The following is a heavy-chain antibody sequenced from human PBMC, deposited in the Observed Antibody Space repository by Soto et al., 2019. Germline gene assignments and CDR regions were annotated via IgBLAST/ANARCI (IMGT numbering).Heavy chain of an antibody. Sequence: GGSLRLSCAASGFTFSSYAMHWVRQAPGKGLEWVAVISYDGSNKYYADSVKGRFTISRDNSKNTLYLQMNSLGAEDTAVYYCARDMARYYYDSSGYNDYYGMDVWGQGTTVTVSS. CDR3: ARDMARYYYDSSGYNDYYGMDV. V-gene: IGHV3-30-3*01. CDR1: GFTFSSYA. D-gene: IGHD3-22*01. J-gene: IGHJ6*02. CDR2: ISYDGSNK.